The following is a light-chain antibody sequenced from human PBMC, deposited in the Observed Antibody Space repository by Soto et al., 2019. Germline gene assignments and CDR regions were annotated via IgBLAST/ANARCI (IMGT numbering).Light chain of an antibody. V-gene: IGKV3-20*01. Sequence: IVLTQSPGSLSVSPGERATLSCKASQSVSSSYLAWYQQKPGQAPRLVMYGASSRATGIPDRFSGSGSGTDFTLTISRLEPEDFEVYYCQQYGSSPQTFGQGTKVDIK. CDR1: QSVSSSY. CDR3: QQYGSSPQT. J-gene: IGKJ1*01. CDR2: GAS.